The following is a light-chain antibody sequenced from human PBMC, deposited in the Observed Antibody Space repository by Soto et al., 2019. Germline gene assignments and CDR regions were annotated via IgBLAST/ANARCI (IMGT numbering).Light chain of an antibody. V-gene: IGLV2-14*01. J-gene: IGLJ2*01. Sequence: QSALTQPASVSGSPGQSITISCTGTSSDVGGYNFVSWYQQHPGKAPKLMIYEVNNRPSGVSNRFSGSKSGNTASLTISGLQAEDEADYYCTSYGGRDNLIFGGGTQLTVL. CDR2: EVN. CDR3: TSYGGRDNLI. CDR1: SSDVGGYNF.